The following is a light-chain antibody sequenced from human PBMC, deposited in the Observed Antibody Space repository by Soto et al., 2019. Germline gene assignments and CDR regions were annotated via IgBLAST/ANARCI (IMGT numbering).Light chain of an antibody. Sequence: DIPMTQSASSLSASVGDRVTITCRASQGISNYVAWYQQKPGNPPKLLIYAASTLQSGVPSRFSGSGSGTDFTLTITSLQPEDVATYYWQRYNSAPWTFGQGTKVDIK. CDR2: AAS. V-gene: IGKV1-27*01. J-gene: IGKJ1*01. CDR1: QGISNY. CDR3: QRYNSAPWT.